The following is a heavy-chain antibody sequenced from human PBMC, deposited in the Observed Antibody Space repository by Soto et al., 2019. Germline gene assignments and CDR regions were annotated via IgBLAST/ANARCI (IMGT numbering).Heavy chain of an antibody. J-gene: IGHJ4*02. CDR2: ISNDENIK. CDR1: GFNFGNFG. D-gene: IGHD6-6*01. CDR3: ARGHRGVLDY. Sequence: QVQLVESGGGVGQPGGCLQTSCVASGFNFGNFGMHWVRQAPGKGLELVTVISNDENIKEDSVGGRFAVARDNAKNTLYLQLTSLRDEDTAIYYCARGHRGVLDYWGQGTLVTVSS. V-gene: IGHV3-30*12.